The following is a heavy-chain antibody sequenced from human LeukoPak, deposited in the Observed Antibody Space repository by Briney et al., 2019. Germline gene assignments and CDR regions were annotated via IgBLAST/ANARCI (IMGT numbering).Heavy chain of an antibody. V-gene: IGHV4-38-2*01. CDR2: IFHSGST. CDR1: RYSIRSGYY. J-gene: IGHJ6*04. D-gene: IGHD3-10*01. CDR3: ARASSSYGSGSYYYYGMDV. Sequence: PSETLSLTCAVSRYSIRSGYYWGWIRQPPGKGLEWIGSIFHSGSTYYNPSLKSRVNMSVDTSKNQISLKLSSVTAADTAVYYCARASSSYGSGSYYYYGMDVWGKGTTVTVSS.